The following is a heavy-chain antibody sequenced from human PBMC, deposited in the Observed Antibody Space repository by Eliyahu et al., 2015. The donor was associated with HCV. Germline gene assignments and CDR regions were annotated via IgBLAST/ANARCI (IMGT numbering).Heavy chain of an antibody. J-gene: IGHJ6*02. CDR1: GYTFSTYD. V-gene: IGHV1-8*01. Sequence: QVQLVQSGAEAKKPGASVKVPCKTSGYTFSTYDINWVRQATGQGLEWMGWVNPKSGNRGYAQKFQGRVSMTTNTSTSTAYMELRSLRSEDTAVYYCARGYYYYGMDVWGQGTTVTVSS. CDR3: ARGYYYYGMDV. CDR2: VNPKSGNR.